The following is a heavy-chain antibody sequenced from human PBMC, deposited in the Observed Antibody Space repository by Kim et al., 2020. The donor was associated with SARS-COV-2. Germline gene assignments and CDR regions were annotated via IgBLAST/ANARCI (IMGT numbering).Heavy chain of an antibody. J-gene: IGHJ3*02. V-gene: IGHV4-59*13. D-gene: IGHD3-22*01. CDR3: AREDPSTHPYYYSSCPGGAAFDI. CDR2: IYYSGST. CDR1: GGSISSYY. Sequence: SETLSLTCTVSGGSISSYYWSWIRQPPGKGLEWIAYIYYSGSTNYNPSLKSRVTISVDTSKNQFSLKLSSVTAADTAVYYCAREDPSTHPYYYSSCPGGAAFDIWGQGTMVTVSS.